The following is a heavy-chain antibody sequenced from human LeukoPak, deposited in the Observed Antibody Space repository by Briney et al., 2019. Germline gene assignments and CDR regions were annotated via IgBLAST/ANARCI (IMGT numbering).Heavy chain of an antibody. D-gene: IGHD3-10*01. CDR3: AKVFEVRGARRPKDY. Sequence: GGSLRLSCAASGLTFSDYGMHWVRQAPGKRLEWVALISYDGGNKFYADSVRDRFTISRDNSKNTLFLQMNSLRTEDTAMYYCAKVFEVRGARRPKDYWGQGTLVIVSS. V-gene: IGHV3-30*18. CDR1: GLTFSDYG. CDR2: ISYDGGNK. J-gene: IGHJ4*02.